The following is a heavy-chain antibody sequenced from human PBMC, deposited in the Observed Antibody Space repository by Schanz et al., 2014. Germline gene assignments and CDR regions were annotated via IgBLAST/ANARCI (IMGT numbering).Heavy chain of an antibody. CDR2: ISNSGYTI. CDR1: GFTFSDYY. Sequence: VESGGGLVKPGGSLRLSCAASGFTFSDYYMNWIRQAPGKGLEWVSYISNSGYTIYYADSVKGRFTISRDNAKNSLYRQMNSLRAEAPAVYYCARAPPPYSSSPYYWYYGMDVWGQGTTVTVSS. CDR3: ARAPPPYSSSPYYWYYGMDV. V-gene: IGHV3-11*01. D-gene: IGHD6-6*01. J-gene: IGHJ6*02.